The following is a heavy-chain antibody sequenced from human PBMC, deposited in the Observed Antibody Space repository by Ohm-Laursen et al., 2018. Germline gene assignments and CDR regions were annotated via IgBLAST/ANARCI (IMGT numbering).Heavy chain of an antibody. J-gene: IGHJ3*02. V-gene: IGHV3-15*01. CDR1: GFTFGDYA. CDR3: ATGLPADDAFNI. CDR2: IKRKADGETT. Sequence: SLRLSCAASGFTFGDYAISWVGQAPGKGLAWVGRIKRKADGETTDYAAPVKDRLTSSRDDSKTTLYLQRNSLKTEDTAVYYCATGLPADDAFNIWGQGTMVTVSS.